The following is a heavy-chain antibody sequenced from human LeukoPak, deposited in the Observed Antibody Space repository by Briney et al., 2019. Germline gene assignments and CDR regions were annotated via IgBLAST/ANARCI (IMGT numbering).Heavy chain of an antibody. CDR3: ARGISTTLSHSRFDP. CDR2: VYSSGKT. V-gene: IGHV4-39*07. D-gene: IGHD1-1*01. CDR1: GAPTPYSGPYY. Sequence: PSETLSLTCTVSGAPTPYSGPYYWSWIRQPAGKRLEYIGSVYSSGKTYYNPSLQTRVTVSLDRSRNQFSLNLYSSTAADTAVYYCARGISTTLSHSRFDPWGQGTLVTVSS. J-gene: IGHJ5*02.